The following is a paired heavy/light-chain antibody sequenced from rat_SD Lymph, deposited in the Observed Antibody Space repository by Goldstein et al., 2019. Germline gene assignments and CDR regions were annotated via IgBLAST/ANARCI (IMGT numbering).Heavy chain of an antibody. CDR1: GFSLTNYG. J-gene: IGHJ3*01. Sequence: QVQLKESGPVLVQASETLSLTCTVSGFSLTNYGVIWVRQPPGKGLEWMGIIWRNGNTDYNSALKSRLSINRDTSKSQVFLKMNSLQTDDTAIYYCTTYNNYVWFAYWGQGTLVTVSS. D-gene: IGHD1-10*01. CDR3: TTYNNYVWFAY. CDR2: IWRNGNT. V-gene: IGHV2-52*01.
Light chain of an antibody. Sequence: DIVMTQGALPNPVPSGESASITCQSSKSLLHSNGKTYLNWYLQRPGQSPQFLIYWMSTRASGVSDRFSGSGSGTDFTLKISRVEAEDVGVYYCQQDLEFPLTFGSGTKLEIK. V-gene: IGKV2S6*01. J-gene: IGKJ5*01. CDR3: QQDLEFPLT. CDR1: KSLLHSNGKTY. CDR2: WMS.